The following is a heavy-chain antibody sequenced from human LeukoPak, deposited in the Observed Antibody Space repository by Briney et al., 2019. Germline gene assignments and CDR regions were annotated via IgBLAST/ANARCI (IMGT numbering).Heavy chain of an antibody. D-gene: IGHD1-26*01. J-gene: IGHJ4*02. CDR2: IRSKTSGGTT. CDR1: GFTFGDYA. CDR3: TRGDGIGSY. Sequence: PGGSLRLSCTASGFTFGDYAMSWVRQAPGKGLDWIGFIRSKTSGGTTEYAASAKGRFTILRDDSKSIAYLQINSLKTEDTAVYYCTRGDGIGSYWGQGTLVTVSS. V-gene: IGHV3-49*04.